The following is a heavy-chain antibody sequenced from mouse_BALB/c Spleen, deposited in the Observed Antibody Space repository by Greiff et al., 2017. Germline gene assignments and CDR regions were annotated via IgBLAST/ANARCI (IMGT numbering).Heavy chain of an antibody. D-gene: IGHD2-5*01. Sequence: DVMLVESGGGLVKPGGSLKLSCAASGFAFSSYDMSWVRQTPEKRLEWVAYISSGGGSTYYPDTVKGRFTISRDNAKNTLYLQMSSLKSEDTAMYYCARHSNWAMDYWGQGTSVTVSS. CDR2: ISSGGGST. J-gene: IGHJ4*01. CDR1: GFAFSSYD. V-gene: IGHV5-12-1*01. CDR3: ARHSNWAMDY.